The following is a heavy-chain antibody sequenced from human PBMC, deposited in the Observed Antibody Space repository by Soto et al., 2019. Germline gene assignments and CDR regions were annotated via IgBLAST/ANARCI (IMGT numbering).Heavy chain of an antibody. CDR2: IYSGGYT. CDR1: GFTVSNNY. Sequence: EVQLVESGGGLIQPGGSLRLSCAVSGFTVSNNYMSWVRQAPGKGLEGVSVIYSGGYTAYGDSVKGRFTISRDNSKNTLFLKTKGLAADAPAVFYWAPSPGGGGYWGQGTLVTVSS. J-gene: IGHJ4*02. CDR3: APSPGGGGY. D-gene: IGHD2-2*01. V-gene: IGHV3-53*01.